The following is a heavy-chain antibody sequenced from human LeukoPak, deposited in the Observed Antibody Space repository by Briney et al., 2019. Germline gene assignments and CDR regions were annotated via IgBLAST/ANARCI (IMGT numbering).Heavy chain of an antibody. Sequence: SETLPLTCTVSGGSISSGGYYWSWIRQHPGKGLEWIGYIYYSGSTYYNPSLKSRVTISVDTSKNQFSLKLSSVTAADTAVYYCARHRRPRYYDSSGYHDAFDIWGQGTMVTVSS. J-gene: IGHJ3*02. D-gene: IGHD3-22*01. CDR1: GGSISSGGYY. CDR2: IYYSGST. V-gene: IGHV4-31*03. CDR3: ARHRRPRYYDSSGYHDAFDI.